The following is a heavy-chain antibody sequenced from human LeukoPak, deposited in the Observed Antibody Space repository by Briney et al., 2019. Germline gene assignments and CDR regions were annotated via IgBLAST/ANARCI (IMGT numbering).Heavy chain of an antibody. CDR1: GYTFTSYG. CDR2: IIPILGTA. Sequence: ASVKVSCKASGYTFTSYGISWVRQAPGQGLEWMGGIIPILGTANYAQKFQGRVTITADKSTSTAYMELSSLRSEDTAVYYCARAPESIAARRGYYYYYMDVWGKGTTVTVSS. J-gene: IGHJ6*03. CDR3: ARAPESIAARRGYYYYYMDV. V-gene: IGHV1-69*06. D-gene: IGHD6-6*01.